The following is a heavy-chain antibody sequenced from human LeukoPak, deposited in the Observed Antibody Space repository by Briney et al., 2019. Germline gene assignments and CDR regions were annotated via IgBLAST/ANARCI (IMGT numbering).Heavy chain of an antibody. Sequence: GGSLRLSCAASGFTFSSYAMSWVRQAPGKGLEWVSAISGSGGSTYYADSVKGRFTISRDNSKNKLYLQMNSLRAEDTAECYCAKAGMGFYCSSTSCYAAGDYFDYWGQGTLVTVSS. D-gene: IGHD2-2*01. CDR2: ISGSGGST. CDR3: AKAGMGFYCSSTSCYAAGDYFDY. CDR1: GFTFSSYA. J-gene: IGHJ4*02. V-gene: IGHV3-23*01.